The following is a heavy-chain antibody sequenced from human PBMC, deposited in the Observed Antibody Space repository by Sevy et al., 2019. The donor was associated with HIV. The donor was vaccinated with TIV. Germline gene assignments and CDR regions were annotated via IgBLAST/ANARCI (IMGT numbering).Heavy chain of an antibody. J-gene: IGHJ4*02. CDR2: IYTSGST. Sequence: SETLSLTCTVSGGSISSYYWSWIRQPAGKGLEWIGRIYTSGSTNYNPALKSRVTMSVDTSKNQFSLKLSSVTAADTAVYYCARESFYDFWSGYPFDYWGQGTLVTVSS. CDR3: ARESFYDFWSGYPFDY. V-gene: IGHV4-4*07. D-gene: IGHD3-3*01. CDR1: GGSISSYY.